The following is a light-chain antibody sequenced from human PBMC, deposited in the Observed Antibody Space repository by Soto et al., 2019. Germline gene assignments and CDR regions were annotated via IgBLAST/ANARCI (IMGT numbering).Light chain of an antibody. J-gene: IGKJ3*01. CDR3: QQYNNLLFT. V-gene: IGKV1-33*01. Sequence: DIQMTQSPSSLSASVGDRVTITCQASQDISNYLNWYQQKPGKAPKLLIYDASKLETGVPSRFSGSGTRTDFTFTISSLEPEDIATYYCQQYNNLLFTFGPGTKVDIK. CDR1: QDISNY. CDR2: DAS.